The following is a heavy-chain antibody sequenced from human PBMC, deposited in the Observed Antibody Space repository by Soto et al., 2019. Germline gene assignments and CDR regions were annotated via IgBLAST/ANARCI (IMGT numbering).Heavy chain of an antibody. CDR1: GFPFSSYT. CDR2: KSLDVSSK. J-gene: IGHJ6*02. Sequence: PGGSLRLSCTASGFPFSSYTMHWLRRAPGKGMERLGIKSLDVSSKYYAVWLKGRIVIYRDNSKVSLYLQMDPLIPDDMAMYYSAIHPGPSLAPYHAFYYYEMDEGDQGATV. D-gene: IGHD2-2*01. CDR3: AIHPGPSLAPYHAFYYYEMDE. V-gene: IGHV3-30*09.